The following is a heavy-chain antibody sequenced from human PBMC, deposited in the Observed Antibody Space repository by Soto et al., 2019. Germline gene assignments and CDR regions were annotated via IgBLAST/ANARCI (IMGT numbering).Heavy chain of an antibody. Sequence: HPGGSLRLSCAASEFTFRSYSMNWFRQAPGRGLEWVSFISSGGGTIYYTDSVKGRFTVSRDNAENSLYLQMNSLRAEDTAVYYCARVVGSAKYYFDYRGQGAPVTVSS. V-gene: IGHV3-48*01. J-gene: IGHJ4*02. D-gene: IGHD3-10*01. CDR2: ISSGGGTI. CDR3: ARVVGSAKYYFDY. CDR1: EFTFRSYS.